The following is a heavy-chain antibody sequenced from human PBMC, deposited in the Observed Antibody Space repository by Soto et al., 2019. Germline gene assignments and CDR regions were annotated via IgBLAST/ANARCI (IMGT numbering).Heavy chain of an antibody. D-gene: IGHD2-15*01. CDR1: GGSISSSSYY. Sequence: SETLSLTCTVSGGSISSSSYYWGWIRQPPGKGLEWIGSIYYSGSTYYNPSLKSRVTISVDTSKNQFSLKLSSVTAADTAVYYCARAYCSGGSCYSELYGMDVWGQGTTVTVSS. CDR3: ARAYCSGGSCYSELYGMDV. CDR2: IYYSGST. J-gene: IGHJ6*02. V-gene: IGHV4-39*01.